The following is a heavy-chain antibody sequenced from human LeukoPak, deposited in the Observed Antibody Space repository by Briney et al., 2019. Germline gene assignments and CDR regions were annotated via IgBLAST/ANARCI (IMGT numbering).Heavy chain of an antibody. CDR1: GYTFTGYY. CDR3: AREGGGVVTAIDY. J-gene: IGHJ4*02. CDR2: INPNSGGT. V-gene: IGHV1-2*02. D-gene: IGHD2-21*02. Sequence: ASVKVSCKASGYTFTGYYMHWVRQAPGQGLEWMGWINPNSGGTNYAQKFQGRVTMTRDTSISTAYMELTKLTSDDTAVYFCAREGGGVVTAIDYWGQGTLVTVSS.